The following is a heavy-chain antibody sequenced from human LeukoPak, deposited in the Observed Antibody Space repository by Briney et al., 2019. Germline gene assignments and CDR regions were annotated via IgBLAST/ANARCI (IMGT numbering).Heavy chain of an antibody. J-gene: IGHJ6*02. CDR2: IYYSGPT. D-gene: IGHD5-18*01. CDR3: ARGPSIQLWSDPYYYYGMDV. V-gene: IGHV4-59*12. CDR1: GGSISSYY. Sequence: PSETLSLTCTVSGGSISSYYWSWIRQPPGKGLEWIGYIYYSGPTNYNPSLTSRVTISLDTSRNQFSLKLTSVTAADTAVYYCARGPSIQLWSDPYYYYGMDVWGQGTTVTVSS.